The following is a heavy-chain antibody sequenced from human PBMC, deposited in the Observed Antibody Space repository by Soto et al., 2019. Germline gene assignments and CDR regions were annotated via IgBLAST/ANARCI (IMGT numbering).Heavy chain of an antibody. J-gene: IGHJ4*02. D-gene: IGHD1-26*01. CDR1: GFTFSSYS. V-gene: IGHV3-48*01. CDR3: ARTFRGGIVVGATGPGHFDY. CDR2: ISSSSSTI. Sequence: GGSLRLSCAASGFTFSSYSMNWVRQAPGKGLEWVSYISSSSSTIYYADSVKGRFTISRDNAKNSLYLQMNSLRAEDTAVYYCARTFRGGIVVGATGPGHFDYWGQGTLVTVSS.